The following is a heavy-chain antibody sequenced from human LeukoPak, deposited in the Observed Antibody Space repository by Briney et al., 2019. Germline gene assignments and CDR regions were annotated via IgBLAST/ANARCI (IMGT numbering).Heavy chain of an antibody. V-gene: IGHV3-23*01. CDR3: AKIGFPTTVLTPGTVW. J-gene: IGHJ4*02. Sequence: GGSLRLSCAASGFTFSSYSMNWVRQAPGKGLEWVSAISNSGGSTHYADSVKGRFTISRDNSKSTLYLQMSSLRAEDTAVYYCAKIGFPTTVLTPGTVWWGQGTLVTVSS. CDR2: ISNSGGST. CDR1: GFTFSSYS. D-gene: IGHD4-23*01.